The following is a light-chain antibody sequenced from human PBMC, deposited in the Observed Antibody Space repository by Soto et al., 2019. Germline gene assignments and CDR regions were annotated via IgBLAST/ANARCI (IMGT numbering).Light chain of an antibody. Sequence: DIQMTQSPSSLSASIGDSVTITCRASQTIIGYLNWYQQKPGKAPRLLTNAASNLQSGVPSRFRGSGSETDFTLTITSLQPEDFATYYCQQSYTTPRTFGQGTKVDI. V-gene: IGKV1-39*01. J-gene: IGKJ1*01. CDR1: QTIIGY. CDR2: AAS. CDR3: QQSYTTPRT.